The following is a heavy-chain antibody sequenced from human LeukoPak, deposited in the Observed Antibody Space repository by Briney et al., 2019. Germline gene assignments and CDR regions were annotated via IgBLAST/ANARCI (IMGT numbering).Heavy chain of an antibody. D-gene: IGHD2-8*01. CDR3: ARGQNGFDY. CDR1: GFTFCGYN. Sequence: GGSLRLSCAASGFTFCGYNMSWVPQAPGKGLEWVSALSASTTYIYYADSVKGRFTISRDNAKNSLYLQMNSLRGEDTAVYYCARGQNGFDYWGQGTLVTVSS. V-gene: IGHV3-21*01. CDR2: LSASTTYI. J-gene: IGHJ4*02.